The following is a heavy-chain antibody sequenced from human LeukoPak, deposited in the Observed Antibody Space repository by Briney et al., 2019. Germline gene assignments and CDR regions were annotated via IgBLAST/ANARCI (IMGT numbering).Heavy chain of an antibody. CDR3: AKDRALSGYDYWAFDI. D-gene: IGHD5-12*01. Sequence: SETLSLTCAVSGGSISSSNWWSWVRQPPGQGLEWIGEIYHSGSTNYNPSLKSRVTISVDKSKNQFSLKLSSVTAADTAVYYCAKDRALSGYDYWAFDIWGQGTMVTVSS. V-gene: IGHV4-4*02. CDR2: IYHSGST. J-gene: IGHJ3*02. CDR1: GGSISSSNW.